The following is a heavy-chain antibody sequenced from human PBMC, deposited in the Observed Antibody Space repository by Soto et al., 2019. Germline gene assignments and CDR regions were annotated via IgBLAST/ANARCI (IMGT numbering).Heavy chain of an antibody. J-gene: IGHJ4*02. D-gene: IGHD3-22*01. V-gene: IGHV3-48*02. CDR3: ASRYYYDSSGYYYPYYY. CDR2: ISISSSTI. Sequence: PGGSLRLSCAASGFTFSDYSMNGVREAPGKGLEWVSSISISSSTIYYADSVKGRFTISRDNAKNSLYLQMNSLRDEDTAVYYCASRYYYDSSGYYYPYYYWGQGTLVTVSS. CDR1: GFTFSDYS.